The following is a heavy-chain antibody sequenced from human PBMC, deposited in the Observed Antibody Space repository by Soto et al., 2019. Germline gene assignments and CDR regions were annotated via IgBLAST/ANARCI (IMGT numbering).Heavy chain of an antibody. CDR3: ARNAEQLVGYYGMDV. Sequence: SDTLSLTCAVSGGSISSGDYYWSWIRQPPGKGLEWIGYIYYSGSTYYNPSLKSRVTISVDTSKNQFSLKLSSVTAADTAVYYCARNAEQLVGYYGMDVWGQGTTVTVSS. D-gene: IGHD6-6*01. V-gene: IGHV4-30-4*02. CDR2: IYYSGST. J-gene: IGHJ6*02. CDR1: GGSISSGDYY.